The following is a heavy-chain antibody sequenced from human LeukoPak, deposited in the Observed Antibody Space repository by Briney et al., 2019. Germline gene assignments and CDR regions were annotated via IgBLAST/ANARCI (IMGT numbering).Heavy chain of an antibody. CDR1: GFTFSSYA. CDR2: ISGSGGST. J-gene: IGHJ4*02. D-gene: IGHD1-26*01. Sequence: GGSLRLSCAASGFTFSSYAMSWVRQAPGKGLEWVSAISGSGGSTYYADSVKGRFTISRDNSKNTLYLQMNSLRAEDTAVYYCAKINEWGLLLPYFDYWGQGTLVTVSS. V-gene: IGHV3-23*01. CDR3: AKINEWGLLLPYFDY.